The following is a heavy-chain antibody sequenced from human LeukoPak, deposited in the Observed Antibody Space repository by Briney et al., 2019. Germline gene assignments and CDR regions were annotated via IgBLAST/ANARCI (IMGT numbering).Heavy chain of an antibody. Sequence: PGRSLRLSCAASGFTFSSYGMHWVRQAPGKGLQWVAVISYDGSNKYYADSVKGRFTISRDNSKNTLYLQMNSLRAEDTAVYYSAKDPSPSYSSSWYGSPGYWGQGTLVTVSS. J-gene: IGHJ4*02. D-gene: IGHD6-13*01. V-gene: IGHV3-30*18. CDR2: ISYDGSNK. CDR1: GFTFSSYG. CDR3: AKDPSPSYSSSWYGSPGY.